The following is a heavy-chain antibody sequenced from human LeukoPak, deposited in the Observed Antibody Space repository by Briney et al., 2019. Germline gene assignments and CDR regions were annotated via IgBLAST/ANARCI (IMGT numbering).Heavy chain of an antibody. Sequence: VASVKVSCKASGGTFSSYAISWVRQAPGQGLEWMGGIIPIFGTANYAQKLQGRVTMTTDTSTSTAYMELRSLRSDDTAVYYCARDPGTSSGYYYGRLGYWGQGTLVTVSS. CDR1: GGTFSSYA. J-gene: IGHJ4*02. CDR2: IIPIFGTA. CDR3: ARDPGTSSGYYYGRLGY. V-gene: IGHV1-69*05. D-gene: IGHD3-22*01.